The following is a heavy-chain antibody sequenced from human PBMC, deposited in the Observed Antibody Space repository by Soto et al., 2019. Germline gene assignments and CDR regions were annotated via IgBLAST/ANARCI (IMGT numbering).Heavy chain of an antibody. CDR1: GFTFSSDS. Sequence: EAQLVESGGGLVKPGGSLRLSCAGSGFTFSSDSMNWVRQAPGKGLEWVSSISSSGDDIHYADSVKGRFTISRDNANKLLYLKMTSLRAEDTTVYYCALAEYRYSYCFDYWGQGTLVTVSS. D-gene: IGHD5-18*01. CDR3: ALAEYRYSYCFDY. CDR2: ISSSGDDI. V-gene: IGHV3-21*01. J-gene: IGHJ4*02.